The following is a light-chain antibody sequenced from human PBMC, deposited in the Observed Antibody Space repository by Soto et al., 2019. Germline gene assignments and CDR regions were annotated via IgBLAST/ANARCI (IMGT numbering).Light chain of an antibody. J-gene: IGKJ1*01. Sequence: DIQMNQPPSSLPASVGDSVTITCQASQGISSYLAWYQQKPGKAPKLLIYAASSLQSGVPSRFSGSGSGTDFTLTISSLQPEDFASYFCLQHNTYPWTFGEGTKVDIK. CDR3: LQHNTYPWT. CDR1: QGISSY. CDR2: AAS. V-gene: IGKV1-39*01.